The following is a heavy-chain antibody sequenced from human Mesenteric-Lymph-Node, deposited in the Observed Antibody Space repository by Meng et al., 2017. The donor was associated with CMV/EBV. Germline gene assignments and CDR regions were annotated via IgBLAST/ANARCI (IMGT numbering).Heavy chain of an antibody. V-gene: IGHV1-2*02. Sequence: ASVKVSCKASGYTFTDYYLHWMRQAPGQGLEWMGWIYVKSGDTEYAQKFQGRVTMTRDTSISTVYMELSRLRSDDTAVYYCARDERTYDSSGYYFDYWGQGTLVTVSS. CDR2: IYVKSGDT. J-gene: IGHJ4*02. CDR1: GYTFTDYY. D-gene: IGHD3-22*01. CDR3: ARDERTYDSSGYYFDY.